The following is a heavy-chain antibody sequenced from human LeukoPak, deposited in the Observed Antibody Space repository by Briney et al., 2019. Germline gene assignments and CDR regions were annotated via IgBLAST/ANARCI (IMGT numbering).Heavy chain of an antibody. CDR2: INPNSGGT. D-gene: IGHD5-18*01. J-gene: IGHJ5*02. V-gene: IGHV1-2*02. Sequence: ASVKVSCKVSGYTLTEFSMHWVRQAPGQGLEWMGWINPNSGGTNYAQKFQGRVTMTRDTSISTAYMELSRLRSDDTAVYYCARDFRAAMVSDWFDPWGQGTLVTVSS. CDR3: ARDFRAAMVSDWFDP. CDR1: GYTLTEFS.